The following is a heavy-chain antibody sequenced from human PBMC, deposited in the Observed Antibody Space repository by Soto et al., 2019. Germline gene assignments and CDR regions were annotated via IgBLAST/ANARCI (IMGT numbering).Heavy chain of an antibody. D-gene: IGHD2-15*01. V-gene: IGHV1-69*01. Sequence: QVKLVQSGAEVKKPGSSVKVSCKASGGTFSSYAISWVRQAPGQGLEWMGGIIPIFGTANYAQKFQGRVTITADESTSTAYMELSSLRSEDTAVYYCARGACSGGSCYSGLSRGYYYYGMDVWGQGTTVTVSS. CDR2: IIPIFGTA. J-gene: IGHJ6*02. CDR3: ARGACSGGSCYSGLSRGYYYYGMDV. CDR1: GGTFSSYA.